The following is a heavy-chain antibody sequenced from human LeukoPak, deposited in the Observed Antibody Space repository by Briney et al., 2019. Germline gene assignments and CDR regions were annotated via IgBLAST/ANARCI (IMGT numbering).Heavy chain of an antibody. Sequence: ASVKVSCKASGYTFTGYYMHWVRQAPGQGLEWMGWINPNSGGTNYAQKFQGRVTMTRDTSISTAYMELSRLRSDDTAVYYCAGISGYCSSTSCYGYWGQGTLVTVSS. CDR1: GYTFTGYY. D-gene: IGHD2-2*01. J-gene: IGHJ4*02. CDR3: AGISGYCSSTSCYGY. V-gene: IGHV1-2*02. CDR2: INPNSGGT.